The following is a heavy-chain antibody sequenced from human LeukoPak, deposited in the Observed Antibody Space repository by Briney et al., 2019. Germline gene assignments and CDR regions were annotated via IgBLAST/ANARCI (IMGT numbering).Heavy chain of an antibody. CDR2: IYPNDGST. Sequence: ASVKVSCKASGYTFTNYYMHWVRQAPGQGLEWMGIIYPNDGSTNYAQKFQDRFTMTRDTSTSTVYMYLSSLRSEDTAVYYCARSTSFSGRPLSCFDYWGQGTLVTVSS. V-gene: IGHV1-46*01. CDR3: ARSTSFSGRPLSCFDY. D-gene: IGHD1-26*01. CDR1: GYTFTNYY. J-gene: IGHJ4*02.